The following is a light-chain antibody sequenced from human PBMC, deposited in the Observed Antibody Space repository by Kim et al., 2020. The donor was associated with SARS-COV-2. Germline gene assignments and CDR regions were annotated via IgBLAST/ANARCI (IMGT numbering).Light chain of an antibody. J-gene: IGKJ1*01. Sequence: EIVMTQSPATLSVSPGERATLSCRASQRVSSNLVWYQQKPGQAPRLLIYGASARATDIPARFSGSGSGTEFTLTISSLQSEDFAVYYCQQYNNWPRTFGQGTKVEIK. V-gene: IGKV3-15*01. CDR3: QQYNNWPRT. CDR1: QRVSSN. CDR2: GAS.